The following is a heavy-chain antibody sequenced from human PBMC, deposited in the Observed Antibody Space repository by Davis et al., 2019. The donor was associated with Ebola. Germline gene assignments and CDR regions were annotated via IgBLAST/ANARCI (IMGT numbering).Heavy chain of an antibody. Sequence: PSETLSLTCTVSGGSISSYYWSWIRQPAGKGLEWIGRIYTSGSTNYNPSLKSRVTISVDTSKNQFSLKLSSVTAADTAVYCCARVSPGFWGYYYYGMDVWGQGTTVTVSS. CDR1: GGSISSYY. V-gene: IGHV4-4*07. D-gene: IGHD3-16*01. J-gene: IGHJ6*02. CDR3: ARVSPGFWGYYYYGMDV. CDR2: IYTSGST.